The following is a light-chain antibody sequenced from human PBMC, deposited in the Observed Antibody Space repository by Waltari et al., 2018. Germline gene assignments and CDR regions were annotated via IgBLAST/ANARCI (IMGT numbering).Light chain of an antibody. Sequence: QSVLTQPPSASGSLGQSVTISRPGARSNVGVYNFVSWYQQHPGKAPKLIIYEVNKRPSGVPDRFSGSKSGNTASLTVSGLLAEDEADYYCTSYAGKNILVFGGGTNLTVL. V-gene: IGLV2-8*01. CDR1: RSNVGVYNF. J-gene: IGLJ3*02. CDR3: TSYAGKNILV. CDR2: EVN.